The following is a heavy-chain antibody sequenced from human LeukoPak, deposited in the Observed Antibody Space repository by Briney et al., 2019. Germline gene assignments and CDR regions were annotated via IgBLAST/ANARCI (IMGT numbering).Heavy chain of an antibody. D-gene: IGHD3-9*01. CDR3: ASMLYDILTGYPQDAFDI. J-gene: IGHJ3*02. CDR1: GFTFSSYS. CDR2: INSSSSTI. V-gene: IGHV3-48*01. Sequence: GGSLRLSCAASGFTFSSYSMNWVRQAPGKWLEWVSYINSSSSTIYYADSVKGRFTISRDNAKNSLYLQMNSLRAEDTSVYYCASMLYDILTGYPQDAFDIWGQGTMVTVSS.